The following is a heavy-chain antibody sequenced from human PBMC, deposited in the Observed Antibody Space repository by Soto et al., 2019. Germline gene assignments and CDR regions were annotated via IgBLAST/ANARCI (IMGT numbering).Heavy chain of an antibody. CDR3: ARDTMATIDD. V-gene: IGHV3-66*01. Sequence: PGGSLRLSCAASGFTVSSNYMSWVRQAPGKGLEWVSVIYSGGNTYYADSVKGRFTISRDNSKNTLYLQMNSLRVDDTAVYYCARDTMATIDDWGQGTLVTVSS. CDR1: GFTVSSNY. J-gene: IGHJ4*02. D-gene: IGHD3-10*01. CDR2: IYSGGNT.